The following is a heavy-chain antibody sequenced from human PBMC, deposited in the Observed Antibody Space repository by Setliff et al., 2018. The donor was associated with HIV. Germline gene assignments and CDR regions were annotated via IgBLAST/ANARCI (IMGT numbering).Heavy chain of an antibody. CDR1: GGSISSGSYY. V-gene: IGHV4-61*09. D-gene: IGHD4-17*01. CDR2: IYTSGNT. CDR3: ARDLVVSYGEYYGMGG. Sequence: PSETLSLTCTVSGGSISSGSYYWNWIRQPAGKGLEWIGHIYTSGNTNYNPSLKSRVTISVDTSKNQFSLKLSSVTAADTAVYYCARDLVVSYGEYYGMGGWGQGTTVTVSS. J-gene: IGHJ6*02.